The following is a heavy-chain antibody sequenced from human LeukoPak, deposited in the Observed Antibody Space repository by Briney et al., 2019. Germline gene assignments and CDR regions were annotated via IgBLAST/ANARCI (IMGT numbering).Heavy chain of an antibody. V-gene: IGHV4-34*01. CDR3: ARGTQQLYDWFDP. CDR2: IIHSGST. CDR1: GGSFSGYY. D-gene: IGHD6-13*01. Sequence: SETLSLTCTVYGGSFSGYYWNWIRQPPGKGLEWIGEIIHSGSTNYNPSLKSRVTISVDTSKNQFSLKLSSVTAADTAVYFYARGTQQLYDWFDPWGQGTLVTVSS. J-gene: IGHJ5*02.